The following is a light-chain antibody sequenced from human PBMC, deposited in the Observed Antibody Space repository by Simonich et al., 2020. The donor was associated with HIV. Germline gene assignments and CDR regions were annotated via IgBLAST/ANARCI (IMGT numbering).Light chain of an antibody. J-gene: IGLJ2*01. CDR2: DVS. V-gene: IGLV2-23*02. Sequence: QSALTQPASVSGSPGQSITISCTGTSSDVGSYNLVSWYQQHPGKAPKHMIYDVSKRPSGGSNRFSGSKSGNTASLTISGLEAEDEADYYCCSYAGSSPYVVFGGGTKLTVL. CDR3: CSYAGSSPYVV. CDR1: SSDVGSYNL.